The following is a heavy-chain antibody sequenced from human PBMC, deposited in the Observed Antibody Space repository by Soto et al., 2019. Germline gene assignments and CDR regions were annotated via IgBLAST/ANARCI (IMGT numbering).Heavy chain of an antibody. Sequence: EVQLLESGGGLVQPGGSLRLSCVASRFSFSSYEMSWVRQAAGKGLEWVSRVSLTGDRTNYAGSVKGRFTVSRDNSQKTLYLQMNSLRAEDGALYYCAKGKANTVFGVDTLFDFWGQGSQVSVSS. CDR1: RFSFSSYE. J-gene: IGHJ4*02. CDR3: AKGKANTVFGVDTLFDF. D-gene: IGHD3-3*01. V-gene: IGHV3-23*01. CDR2: VSLTGDRT.